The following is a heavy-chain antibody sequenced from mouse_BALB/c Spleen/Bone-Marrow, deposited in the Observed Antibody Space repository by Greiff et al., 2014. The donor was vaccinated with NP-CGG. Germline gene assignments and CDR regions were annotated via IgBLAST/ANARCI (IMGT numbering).Heavy chain of an antibody. D-gene: IGHD3-3*01. CDR3: TRSGTLGAMDY. CDR1: GFTFSSFG. J-gene: IGHJ4*01. CDR2: ISSGSSTI. V-gene: IGHV5-17*02. Sequence: LKQSGGGLVQPGGSRKLSCAASGFTFSSFGMHWVRQAPEKGLEWVAYISSGSSTIYYADTMKGRFTISRDNPKNTLFLQMTSLRSEDTAMYYCTRSGTLGAMDYWGQGTSVTVSS.